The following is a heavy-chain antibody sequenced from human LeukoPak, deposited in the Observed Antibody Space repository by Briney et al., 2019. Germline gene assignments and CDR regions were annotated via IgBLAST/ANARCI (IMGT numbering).Heavy chain of an antibody. CDR1: GFTLSSYS. CDR2: IKSKTDGGTI. CDR3: SLQYPGDH. V-gene: IGHV3-15*01. Sequence: PGGSLRLSCAASGFTLSSYSMSWVRQAPGKGLEWVGRIKSKTDGGTIGYAAPVKGRFTISRDDSKHTLYLQMNSLKTEDTAVYYCSLQYPGDHWGQGTLVTVSS. J-gene: IGHJ4*02. D-gene: IGHD4-11*01.